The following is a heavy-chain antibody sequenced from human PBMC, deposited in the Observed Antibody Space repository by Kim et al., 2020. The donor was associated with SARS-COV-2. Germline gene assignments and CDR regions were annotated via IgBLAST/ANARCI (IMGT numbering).Heavy chain of an antibody. CDR3: ATGLGAFDI. V-gene: IGHV1-24*01. Sequence: GETHYAPKFQGRVTMTEDTSTDTAYMELSSLRSEDTAVYYCATGLGAFDIWGQGTMVTVSS. CDR2: GET. J-gene: IGHJ3*02.